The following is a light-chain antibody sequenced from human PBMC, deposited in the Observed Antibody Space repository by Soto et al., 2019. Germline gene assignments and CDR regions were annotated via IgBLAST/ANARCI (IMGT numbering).Light chain of an antibody. J-gene: IGKJ2*01. CDR1: QSVRSSY. CDR2: GAS. CDR3: QLYDNSPLYI. Sequence: EIVLTQSPGALSLSPGERVTLSCRASQSVRSSYLVWYQQKPGQAPRLLIYGASARAAGIPDRFSASGSGTDFTLTITRLEPEDFAVYYCQLYDNSPLYIFGRETKLEIK. V-gene: IGKV3-20*01.